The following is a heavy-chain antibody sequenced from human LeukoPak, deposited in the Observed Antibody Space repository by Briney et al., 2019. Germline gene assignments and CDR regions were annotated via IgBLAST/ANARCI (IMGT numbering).Heavy chain of an antibody. CDR1: GFTFSTYG. J-gene: IGHJ4*02. D-gene: IGHD3-10*01. Sequence: GGSLRLSCAASGFTFSTYGRHWFRQAPGKGLEWVAVISFDGSNKYFADSVKGRFTISSDNSKKKLYLQMTSLRAENTAVYYCAKGRANNGSPEFDEWSQGTLVTVSS. CDR2: ISFDGSNK. CDR3: AKGRANNGSPEFDE. V-gene: IGHV3-30*18.